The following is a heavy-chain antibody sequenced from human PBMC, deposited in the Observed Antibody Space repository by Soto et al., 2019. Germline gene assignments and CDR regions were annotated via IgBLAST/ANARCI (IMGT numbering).Heavy chain of an antibody. CDR1: GGSISSGGYY. CDR2: IYYSGST. Sequence: PSETLSLTCTVSGGSISSGGYYWSWIRQHPGKGLEWIGYIYYSGSTYYNPSLKSRVTISVDTSKNQFSLKLSSVTAADTAVYYCARGYCSGGSCYDYWGQVNLVTVSS. J-gene: IGHJ4*02. CDR3: ARGYCSGGSCYDY. D-gene: IGHD2-15*01. V-gene: IGHV4-31*03.